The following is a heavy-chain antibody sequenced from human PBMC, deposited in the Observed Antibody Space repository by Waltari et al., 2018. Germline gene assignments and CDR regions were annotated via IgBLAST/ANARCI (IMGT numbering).Heavy chain of an antibody. J-gene: IGHJ4*02. V-gene: IGHV3-53*01. D-gene: IGHD1-26*01. CDR1: GFTVITNY. CDR3: ARDPSGSYPGDY. CDR2: IYRGGST. Sequence: EVQLVESGGGWIQPGGSLRLSCAAPGFTVITNYMTWVRQAPGKGLEWLSVIYRGGSTYYADSVKGRFTISRDNSKNTLYLQMNSLRAEDTAVYYCARDPSGSYPGDYWGQGTLVTVSS.